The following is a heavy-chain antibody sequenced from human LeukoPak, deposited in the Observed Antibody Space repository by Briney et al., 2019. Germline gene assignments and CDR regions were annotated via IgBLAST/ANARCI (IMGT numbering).Heavy chain of an antibody. V-gene: IGHV1-69*05. J-gene: IGHJ4*02. D-gene: IGHD2-2*01. Sequence: ASVKVSCKASGGTFSSYAFSWVRQAPGQGLEWMGGIIPLFGTANYAQKFQGRVTITTDESTSTAYMELSSLRSEDTAVYYCARESPVPDIVVVPAALWGWGQGTLVTVSS. CDR3: ARESPVPDIVVVPAALWG. CDR1: GGTFSSYA. CDR2: IIPLFGTA.